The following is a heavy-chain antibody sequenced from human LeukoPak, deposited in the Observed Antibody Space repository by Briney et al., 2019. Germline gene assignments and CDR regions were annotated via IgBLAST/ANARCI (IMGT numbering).Heavy chain of an antibody. CDR1: GYTFTSYG. CDR3: TRGSYYDSSGYSGVRLFDY. CDR2: ISAYNGNT. J-gene: IGHJ4*02. Sequence: GASVKVSCKASGYTFTSYGISWVRQAPGQGLEWMGWISAYNGNTNYAQKLQGRVTMTSDTSISTAYMELSRLRSDDTALYYCTRGSYYDSSGYSGVRLFDYWGQGTPVTVPS. D-gene: IGHD3-22*01. V-gene: IGHV1-18*01.